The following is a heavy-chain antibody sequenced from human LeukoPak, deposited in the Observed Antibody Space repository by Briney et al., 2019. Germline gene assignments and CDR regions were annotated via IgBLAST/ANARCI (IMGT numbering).Heavy chain of an antibody. CDR2: INTNTGNP. J-gene: IGHJ3*01. V-gene: IGHV7-4-1*02. CDR3: ARDHVKLGSSFHPFDAFDV. Sequence: ASVKVSCKASGYTFTSYAINGVRQAPGQGLEWMGWINTNTGNPTYAQGFTGRFVFSLDTSVGTAYLQISSLKAEDTAVYYCARDHVKLGSSFHPFDAFDVWGQGTLVTVSS. D-gene: IGHD2-2*01. CDR1: GYTFTSYA.